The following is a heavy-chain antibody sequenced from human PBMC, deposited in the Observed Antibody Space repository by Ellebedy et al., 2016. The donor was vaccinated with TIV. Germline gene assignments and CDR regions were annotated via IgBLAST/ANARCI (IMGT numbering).Heavy chain of an antibody. V-gene: IGHV4-59*01. CDR1: GGSISGYS. CDR2: ISYSGSA. CDR3: ARGHGAYGY. Sequence: MPSETLSLTCTVSGGSISGYSWNWIRQPPGKGLEWIGYISYSGSAKYNPSLKSRVTISVDTSKSQFSLRLRSVTAADTAVYYCARGHGAYGYWGQGTLVTVSS. J-gene: IGHJ4*02. D-gene: IGHD4/OR15-4a*01.